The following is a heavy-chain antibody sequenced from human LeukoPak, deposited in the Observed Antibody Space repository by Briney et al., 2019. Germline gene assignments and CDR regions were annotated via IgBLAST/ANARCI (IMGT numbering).Heavy chain of an antibody. J-gene: IGHJ5*02. V-gene: IGHV4-61*02. CDR2: IYTSGST. CDR1: GGSISSGSDY. CDR3: AREFEINMAQRGWFDP. Sequence: PSQTLSLTCTVSGGSISSGSDYGRWSRQPAGKGLEWIVRIYTSGSTNYNPAPKSRVTISVDTSKNQFSLELSSVTAADTAVYYCAREFEINMAQRGWFDPWGQGTLVTVSS. D-gene: IGHD3-10*01.